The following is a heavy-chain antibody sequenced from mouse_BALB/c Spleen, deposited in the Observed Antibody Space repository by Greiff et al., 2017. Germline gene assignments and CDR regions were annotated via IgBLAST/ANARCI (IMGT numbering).Heavy chain of an antibody. V-gene: IGHV1S22*01. Sequence: LQQPGSELVRPGASVKLSCKASGYTFTSYWMHWVKQRHGQGLEWIGNIYPGSGSTNYDEKFKSKGTLTVDTSSSTAYMHLSSLTSEDSAVYCCTRQYGNYEGAMDYWGQGTSVTVSS. D-gene: IGHD2-10*02. CDR3: TRQYGNYEGAMDY. CDR1: GYTFTSYW. J-gene: IGHJ4*01. CDR2: IYPGSGST.